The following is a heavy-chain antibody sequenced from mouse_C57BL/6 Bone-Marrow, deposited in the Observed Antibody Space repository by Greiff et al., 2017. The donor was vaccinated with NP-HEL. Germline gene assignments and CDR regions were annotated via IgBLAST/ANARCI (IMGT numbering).Heavy chain of an antibody. D-gene: IGHD2-5*01. CDR2: IYPRDGST. CDR3: AAYSNYGAWFAY. CDR1: GYTFTDHT. V-gene: IGHV1-78*01. J-gene: IGHJ3*01. Sequence: VQLQQSDAELVKPGASVKISCKVSGYTFTDHTIHWMKQRPEQGLEWIGYIYPRDGSTKYNEKFKGKATLTADKSSSTAYMQLNSLTSADSAVYFCAAYSNYGAWFAYWGQGTLVTVSA.